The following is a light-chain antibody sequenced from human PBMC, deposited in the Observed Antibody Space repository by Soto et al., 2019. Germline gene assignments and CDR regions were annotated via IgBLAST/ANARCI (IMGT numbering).Light chain of an antibody. V-gene: IGLV2-8*01. J-gene: IGLJ1*01. CDR1: NNDVGGYNY. CDR3: SSYAVSNNFYV. CDR2: EVS. Sequence: QPVLTPPPSPTGAAGGASPLLCTRNNNDVGGYNYVSWYQQHPGKAPKLMIYEVSKRPSGVPDRFSGSKSGNTASLTVSGLQAEDEADYYCSSYAVSNNFYVFGTGTKVTVL.